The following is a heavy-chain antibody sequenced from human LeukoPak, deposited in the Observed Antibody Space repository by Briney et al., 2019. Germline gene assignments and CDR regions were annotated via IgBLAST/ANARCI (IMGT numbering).Heavy chain of an antibody. CDR1: GFTFSSYS. J-gene: IGHJ4*02. CDR3: ARGGRGSRNGSRRYFDY. V-gene: IGHV4-34*01. D-gene: IGHD3-10*01. CDR2: INHSGST. Sequence: GSLRLSCAASGFTFSSYSMNWVRQPPGKGLEWIGEINHSGSTNYNPSLKSRVTISVDTSKNQFSLKLSSVTAADTAVYYCARGGRGSRNGSRRYFDYWGQGTLVTVSS.